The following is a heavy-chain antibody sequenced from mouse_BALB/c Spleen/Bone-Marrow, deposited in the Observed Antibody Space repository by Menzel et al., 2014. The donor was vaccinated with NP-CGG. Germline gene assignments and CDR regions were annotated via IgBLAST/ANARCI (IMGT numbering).Heavy chain of an antibody. CDR3: TRLGYYGSFAY. CDR1: GFDFSGFW. CDR2: INPDSNTI. D-gene: IGHD1-2*01. V-gene: IGHV4-1*02. Sequence: EVMLVESGGGLVQPGGSLKLSCAASGFDFSGFWMSWVRQAPGRGLEWIGEINPDSNTINYSPSLKDKFIISRDNAKNTLYLQMSKMRSEDTALYYYTRLGYYGSFAYWGQGTLVTVSA. J-gene: IGHJ3*01.